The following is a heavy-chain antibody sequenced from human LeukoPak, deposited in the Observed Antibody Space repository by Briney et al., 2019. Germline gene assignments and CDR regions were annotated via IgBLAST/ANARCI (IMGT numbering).Heavy chain of an antibody. J-gene: IGHJ4*02. D-gene: IGHD3-22*01. V-gene: IGHV1-2*02. CDR3: ARVYYYDSSGFPYYFDY. Sequence: GASVKVSCKASGNSFTGYYIHWVRQAPGQGLEWMGWINPDGGDTNYAQKFQGRVTMTRDTSISTAYMELRSLRSDDTAVYYCARVYYYDSSGFPYYFDYWGQGTLVIVSS. CDR2: INPDGGDT. CDR1: GNSFTGYY.